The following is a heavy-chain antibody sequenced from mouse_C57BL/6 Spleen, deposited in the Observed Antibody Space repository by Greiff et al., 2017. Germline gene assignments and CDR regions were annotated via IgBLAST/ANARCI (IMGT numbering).Heavy chain of an antibody. CDR2: IWRGGST. D-gene: IGHD2-1*01. CDR1: GFSLTSYG. CDR3: AKKGNYYGKDWYFEV. Sequence: QVQLQQSGPGLVQPSQSLSITCTVSGFSLTSYGVHWVRQSPGKGLEWLGVIWRGGSTDYNAAFMSRLSITKDNSKSQVFFKMNSLQADDTAIYYCAKKGNYYGKDWYFEVWGTGTTVTVSS. V-gene: IGHV2-5*01. J-gene: IGHJ1*03.